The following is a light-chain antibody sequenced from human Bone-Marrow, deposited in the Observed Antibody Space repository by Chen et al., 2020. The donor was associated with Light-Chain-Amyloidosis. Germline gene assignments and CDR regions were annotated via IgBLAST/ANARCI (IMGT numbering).Light chain of an antibody. CDR1: SSYIGSNS. CDR3: ATWDDSLNSPV. Sequence: QSVLTQPPSASGTPGQRVTISFSGSSSYIGSNSISWYQHLPGTAPQLLIYSDIQRPSGVPDRFSGSKSGTSASLAISGLQSEDEADYYCATWDDSLNSPVFGGGTKLTVL. J-gene: IGLJ3*02. CDR2: SDI. V-gene: IGLV1-44*01.